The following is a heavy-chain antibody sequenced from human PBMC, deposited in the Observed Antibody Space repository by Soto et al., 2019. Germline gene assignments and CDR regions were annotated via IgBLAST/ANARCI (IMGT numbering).Heavy chain of an antibody. D-gene: IGHD3-10*01. V-gene: IGHV3-30-3*01. CDR2: ISYDGSNK. Sequence: PGGSLRLSCAASGFTFSSYAMHWVRQAPGKGLEWVAVISYDGSNKYCADSVKGRFTISRDNSKNTLYLQMNSLRAEDTAVYYCARRYGSGSYFIYYYYYGMDVSGQGPTVTVYS. CDR3: ARRYGSGSYFIYYYYYGMDV. J-gene: IGHJ6*02. CDR1: GFTFSSYA.